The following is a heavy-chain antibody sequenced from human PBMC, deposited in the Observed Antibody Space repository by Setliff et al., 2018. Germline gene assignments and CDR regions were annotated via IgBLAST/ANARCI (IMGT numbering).Heavy chain of an antibody. CDR3: TRVWSMVSDSYYFYMDV. J-gene: IGHJ6*03. V-gene: IGHV3-23*01. CDR2: ITYNSDRT. CDR1: GFTFNTYA. D-gene: IGHD2-8*02. Sequence: PGGSLRLSCAASGFTFNTYAMSWVRQAPGKRLEWVSTITYNSDRTYYADADSVKGRFTISRDNSKNTLYLQMNSLRAEDTAVYFCTRVWSMVSDSYYFYMDVWGKGTTVTVS.